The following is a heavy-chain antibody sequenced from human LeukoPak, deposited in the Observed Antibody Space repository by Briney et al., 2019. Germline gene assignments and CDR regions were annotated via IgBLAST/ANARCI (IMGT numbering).Heavy chain of an antibody. Sequence: SSETLSLTCTVSGGSISSYYWSWIRQPRGKGLEWIGDIYDSGRINNNPSLKSRVTISLDTSKNQFSLKLSSVTAADTAVYYCARLRLSGSNYYFDYWGPGALVTVSS. CDR2: IYDSGRI. CDR3: ARLRLSGSNYYFDY. J-gene: IGHJ4*02. CDR1: GGSISSYY. D-gene: IGHD1-26*01. V-gene: IGHV4-59*08.